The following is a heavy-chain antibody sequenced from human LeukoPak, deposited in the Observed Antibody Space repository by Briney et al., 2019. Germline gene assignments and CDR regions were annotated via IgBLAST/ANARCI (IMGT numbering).Heavy chain of an antibody. J-gene: IGHJ4*02. V-gene: IGHV3-7*03. Sequence: GGSLRLSCAASGFTFNRHWMNWVRQAPGKGLEWVANIKQGGGERNYVDSVKGRFTISRDDAKNSLYLQLNSLRVEDTAIYYCARGPDYGAGTDYLDYWGQGALVTVSS. CDR2: IKQGGGER. CDR1: GFTFNRHW. D-gene: IGHD4-17*01. CDR3: ARGPDYGAGTDYLDY.